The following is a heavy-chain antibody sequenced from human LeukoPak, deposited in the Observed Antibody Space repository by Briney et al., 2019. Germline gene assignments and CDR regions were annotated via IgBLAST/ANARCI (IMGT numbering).Heavy chain of an antibody. D-gene: IGHD3-10*01. Sequence: SETLSLACSVSGVSISSGSNYWGWIRQPPGKTLEWIGSIYSSGSTHYNPSLKSRVIILIDTAKNHFSLNLSSVTAADTAVYYCARSDGYGLVGIWGQGTMVTVSS. V-gene: IGHV4-39*07. CDR2: IYSSGST. J-gene: IGHJ3*02. CDR1: GVSISSGSNY. CDR3: ARSDGYGLVGI.